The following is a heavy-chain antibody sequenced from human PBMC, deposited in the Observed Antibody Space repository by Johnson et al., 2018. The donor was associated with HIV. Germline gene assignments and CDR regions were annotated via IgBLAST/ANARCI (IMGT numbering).Heavy chain of an antibody. CDR2: INGDGSST. D-gene: IGHD2-21*01. Sequence: EVQLVESGGGLVQPGGSLRLSCEASGFTFRSYWMHWVRQAPGKGLVWVSRINGDGSSTSYADSVKGRFTISRDNAKNTLYLQMNSLRAEDTAVYYCARIAVGVQHDAFDIWGQGTMVTVSS. J-gene: IGHJ3*02. CDR1: GFTFRSYW. V-gene: IGHV3-74*02. CDR3: ARIAVGVQHDAFDI.